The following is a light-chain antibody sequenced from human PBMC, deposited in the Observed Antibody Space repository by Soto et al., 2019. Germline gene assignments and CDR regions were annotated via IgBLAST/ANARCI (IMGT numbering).Light chain of an antibody. CDR2: DAS. V-gene: IGKV3-11*01. CDR3: QQRSAGVT. Sequence: EVVMRQSPATLSLSPGERATLSCRASQSISNYLAWYQHKPGQAPRLLIYDASNRATATPPRFSGSGSGTDFTLTIRSLEHEDFAGYYCQQRSAGVTFGKGTRLEIK. CDR1: QSISNY. J-gene: IGKJ5*01.